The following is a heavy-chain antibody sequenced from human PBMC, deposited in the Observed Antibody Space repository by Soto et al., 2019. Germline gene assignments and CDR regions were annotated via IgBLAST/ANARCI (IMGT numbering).Heavy chain of an antibody. J-gene: IGHJ4*02. D-gene: IGHD2-2*02. CDR2: ISSSSSYT. CDR3: ARARSCSSTSCYIMDY. V-gene: IGHV3-11*05. CDR1: GFTFSDYY. Sequence: GGSLRLSCAASGFTFSDYYMSWIRQAPGKGLEWVSYISSSSSYTNYADSVKGRFTISRDNAKNSLYLQMNSLRAEDTAVYYCARARSCSSTSCYIMDYWGQGTLVTVS.